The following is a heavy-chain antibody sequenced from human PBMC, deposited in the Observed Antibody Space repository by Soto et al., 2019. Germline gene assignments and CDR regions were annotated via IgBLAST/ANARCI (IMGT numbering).Heavy chain of an antibody. CDR3: ARGNWNYYYGFDV. D-gene: IGHD1-20*01. CDR2: IKPDGSEQ. CDR1: EFTFDKYY. J-gene: IGHJ6*02. V-gene: IGHV3-7*01. Sequence: PGGSLRLSCAASEFTFDKYYMTWVRQAPGKGPEWVANIKPDGSEQYYVDSVKGRFTISRDNANNSLYLQMNSLSAEDTAVYFCARGNWNYYYGFDVWGQGTTVTVTS.